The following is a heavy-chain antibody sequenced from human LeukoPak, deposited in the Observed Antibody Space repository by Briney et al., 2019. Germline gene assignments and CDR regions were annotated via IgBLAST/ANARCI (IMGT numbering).Heavy chain of an antibody. J-gene: IGHJ4*02. CDR1: GGSISSSSYY. CDR2: IYYSGST. V-gene: IGHV4-39*07. D-gene: IGHD6-13*01. Sequence: TSETLSLTCTVSGGSISSSSYYWGWIRQPPGKGLEWIGSIYYSGSTYYNPSLKSRVTISVDTSKNQFSLKLSSVTAADTAVYYCAGGAAAGREHWGQGTLVTVSS. CDR3: AGGAAAGREH.